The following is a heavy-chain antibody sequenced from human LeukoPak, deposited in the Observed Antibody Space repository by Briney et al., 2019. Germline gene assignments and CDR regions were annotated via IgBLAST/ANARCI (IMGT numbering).Heavy chain of an antibody. Sequence: GGSLRLSCAASGFTFSSYAMHWVRQAPGKGLERVAVISYDGSNKYYADSVKGRFTIPRDNSKNTLYLQMNSLRAEDTAVYYCARSEGIAVAAVDYWGQGTLVTVSS. CDR3: ARSEGIAVAAVDY. CDR2: ISYDGSNK. J-gene: IGHJ4*02. CDR1: GFTFSSYA. D-gene: IGHD6-19*01. V-gene: IGHV3-30-3*01.